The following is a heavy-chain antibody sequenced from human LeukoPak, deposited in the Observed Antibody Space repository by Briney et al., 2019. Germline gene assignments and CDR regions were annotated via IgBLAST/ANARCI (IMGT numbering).Heavy chain of an antibody. D-gene: IGHD2-15*01. CDR3: ARVGALEYCSGGSCYSYHDAFDV. CDR1: GGSISSGSYY. CDR2: IYTSGST. V-gene: IGHV4-61*02. Sequence: SETLSLTCTVSGGSISSGSYYWRWIRQPAGKGLEWIGRIYTSGSTNYNPSLKSRVTISVDTSKNQFPLKLSSVTAADTAVYYCARVGALEYCSGGSCYSYHDAFDVWGQGTMVTVSS. J-gene: IGHJ3*01.